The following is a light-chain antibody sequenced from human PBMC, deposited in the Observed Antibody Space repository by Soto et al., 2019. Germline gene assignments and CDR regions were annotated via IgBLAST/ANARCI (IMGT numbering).Light chain of an antibody. J-gene: IGLJ1*01. V-gene: IGLV1-40*01. CDR1: SSNMGSGFD. Sequence: AVVTQPPSVSGAPGQRVTISCTGSSSNMGSGFDVHWYQQLPGTAPKLLIHGNTNRPSEVPDRFSGSKSGTSASLAISGLQAEDEADYYCQSYDSNLNAYVFGTGTKVTVL. CDR2: GNT. CDR3: QSYDSNLNAYV.